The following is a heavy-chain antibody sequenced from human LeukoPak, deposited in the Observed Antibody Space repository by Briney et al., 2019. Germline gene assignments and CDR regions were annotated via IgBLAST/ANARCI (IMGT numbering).Heavy chain of an antibody. J-gene: IGHJ6*03. D-gene: IGHD3-22*01. V-gene: IGHV3-23*01. CDR1: GFTFSSYA. CDR3: ARAYGSSGYYTPMDV. CDR2: ITGSGGTT. Sequence: GGSLRLSCAASGFTFSSYAMSWVRQAPGKGLEWVSGITGSGGTTHHADSVKGRFTISRDNSKNTLFLQMNSLRVEDTALYYCARAYGSSGYYTPMDVWGKGTTVTVSS.